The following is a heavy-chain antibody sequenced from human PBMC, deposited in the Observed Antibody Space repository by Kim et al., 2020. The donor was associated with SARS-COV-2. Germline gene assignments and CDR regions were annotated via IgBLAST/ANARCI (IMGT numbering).Heavy chain of an antibody. CDR2: IKSDGSST. J-gene: IGHJ6*02. CDR3: ASPWPFGYAAYAMDV. V-gene: IGHV3-74*01. D-gene: IGHD5-12*01. CDR1: GFTFSSYW. Sequence: GGSLRLSCAASGFTFSSYWMHWVRQAPGKGLVWVSRIKSDGSSTNYADSVKGRFTISRDNAKNTLYLQMNSLRAEDTAVYYCASPWPFGYAAYAMDVWGQGTPVTVSS.